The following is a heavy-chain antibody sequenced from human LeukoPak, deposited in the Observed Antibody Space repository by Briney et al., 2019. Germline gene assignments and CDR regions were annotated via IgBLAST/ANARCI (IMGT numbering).Heavy chain of an antibody. CDR2: IIPILGIA. D-gene: IGHD1-1*01. V-gene: IGHV1-69*04. CDR1: GYTFTSYG. Sequence: GASVKVSCKASGYTFTSYGISWVRQAPGQGLEWMGRIIPILGIANYAQKFQGRVTITADKSTSTAYMELSSLRSEDTAVYYCANQKDRERHPAFDIWGQGTMVTVSS. CDR3: ANQKDRERHPAFDI. J-gene: IGHJ3*02.